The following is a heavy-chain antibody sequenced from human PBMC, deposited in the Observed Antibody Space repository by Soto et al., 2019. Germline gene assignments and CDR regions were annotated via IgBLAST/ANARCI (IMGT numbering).Heavy chain of an antibody. CDR3: ARANITWIQLWLLWFDP. CDR2: INHSGST. V-gene: IGHV4-34*01. J-gene: IGHJ5*02. Sequence: SETLSLTCAVYGGSFSGYYWSWIRQPPGKGLEWIGEINHSGSTNYNPSLKSRVTISVDTSKNQFSLKLSSVTAADTAVYYCARANITWIQLWLLWFDPWGQGTLVTV. CDR1: GGSFSGYY. D-gene: IGHD5-18*01.